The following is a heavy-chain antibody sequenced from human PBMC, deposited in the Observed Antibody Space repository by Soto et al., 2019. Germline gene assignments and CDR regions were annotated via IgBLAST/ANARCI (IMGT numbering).Heavy chain of an antibody. Sequence: QVQLVESGGGVVQPGRSLRLSCAASGFTFSSYGMHWVRQAPGKGLEWVAVIWYDGSNKYYADSVKGRFTISRDNSKNMLYLQMNSLRAEDTAVYYCARAHCSSTSCYADYWGQGTLVTVSS. J-gene: IGHJ4*02. CDR2: IWYDGSNK. CDR3: ARAHCSSTSCYADY. V-gene: IGHV3-33*01. D-gene: IGHD2-2*01. CDR1: GFTFSSYG.